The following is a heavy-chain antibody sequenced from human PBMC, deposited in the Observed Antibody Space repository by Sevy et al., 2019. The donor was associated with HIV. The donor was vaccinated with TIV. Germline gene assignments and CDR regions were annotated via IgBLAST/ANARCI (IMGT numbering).Heavy chain of an antibody. CDR3: AKGDIAAAGTMDDY. J-gene: IGHJ4*02. CDR1: GFTFSSYA. Sequence: GGSLRLSCAASGFTFSSYAMSWVRQAPGKGLEWVSAISGSGGSTYYAYSVKGRFTISRDNSKNTLYLQMNSLRAEDTAVYYCAKGDIAAAGTMDDYWGQGTLVTVSS. V-gene: IGHV3-23*01. CDR2: ISGSGGST. D-gene: IGHD6-13*01.